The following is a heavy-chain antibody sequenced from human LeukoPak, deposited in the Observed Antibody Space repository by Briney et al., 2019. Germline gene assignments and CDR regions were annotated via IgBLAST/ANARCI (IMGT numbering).Heavy chain of an antibody. J-gene: IGHJ4*02. CDR2: IYYSGST. V-gene: IGHV4-59*12. CDR3: WGSGTPSTTDYFDY. D-gene: IGHD3-10*01. CDR1: GDSISSYY. Sequence: PSETLSLTCTVSGDSISSYYWSWIRQAPGKGLEWIGYIYYSGSTNYNPSLKSRVTISVDTSKNQFSLKLSSVTAADTAVYYCWGSGTPSTTDYFDYWGQGTLVTVSS.